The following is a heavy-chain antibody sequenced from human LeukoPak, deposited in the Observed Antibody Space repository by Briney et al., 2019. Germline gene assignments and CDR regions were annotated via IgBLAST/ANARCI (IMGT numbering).Heavy chain of an antibody. Sequence: GGSLRLSCAASGFTFSGYEMNWVRQAPGKGLEWVSVIYGGGSTYYADSVKGRFTISRDNSKNTLYLQMNSLRAEDTAVYYCAKAPGWFDYWGQGTLVTVSS. V-gene: IGHV3-53*01. CDR2: IYGGGST. CDR1: GFTFSGYE. D-gene: IGHD6-19*01. J-gene: IGHJ4*02. CDR3: AKAPGWFDY.